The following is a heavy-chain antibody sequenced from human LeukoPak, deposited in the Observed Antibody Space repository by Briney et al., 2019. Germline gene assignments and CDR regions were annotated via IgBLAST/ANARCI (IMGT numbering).Heavy chain of an antibody. D-gene: IGHD2-15*01. V-gene: IGHV3-66*01. CDR3: AGSYCSGGSCPRSYYYYMDV. Sequence: GGSLRLSCAASGFTVSSNYMSWVRQAPGKGLEWVSVIYSGGSTYYADSVKGRFTISRDNSKNTLYLQMDSLRAEDTAVYYCAGSYCSGGSCPRSYYYYMDVWGKGTTVTISS. CDR2: IYSGGST. CDR1: GFTVSSNY. J-gene: IGHJ6*03.